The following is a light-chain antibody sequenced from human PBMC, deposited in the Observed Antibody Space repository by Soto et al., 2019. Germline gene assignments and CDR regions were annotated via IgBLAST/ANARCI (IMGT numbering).Light chain of an antibody. J-gene: IGKJ1*01. V-gene: IGKV1-5*01. Sequence: DIPLTQSPSTLPASVGDRVAISCRASQSIDRWLAWYQKKPGKATKILIYNASSLETGVPSRFSGSGSGTEFTLTITSVQPDDFATYYCQHYNSYGTFGQGTKV. CDR1: QSIDRW. CDR3: QHYNSYGT. CDR2: NAS.